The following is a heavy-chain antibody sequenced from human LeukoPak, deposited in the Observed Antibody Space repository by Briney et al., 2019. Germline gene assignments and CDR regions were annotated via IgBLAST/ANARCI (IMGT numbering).Heavy chain of an antibody. Sequence: GGPLSFSCAAPGLTLRSYARTWVRQAPGKGLEGVAVIWYDGSNKYYGDSVKGRFTISRDNSKKTLYLQMNSLRVEDTAVYYCARGDGYNDAEYLQHWGQGTLVTVS. CDR1: GLTLRSYA. V-gene: IGHV3-33*01. CDR3: ARGDGYNDAEYLQH. CDR2: IWYDGSNK. J-gene: IGHJ1*01. D-gene: IGHD5-24*01.